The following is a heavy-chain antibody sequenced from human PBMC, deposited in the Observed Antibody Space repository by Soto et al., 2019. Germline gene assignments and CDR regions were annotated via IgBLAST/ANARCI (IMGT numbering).Heavy chain of an antibody. CDR2: IIPIFGSA. Sequence: QVQLVQSGAEVKKPGSSVKVSCKASGGTFSSYAISWVRQAPGQGLEWMGGIIPIFGSANYAQNFQGRVMITADEPPSTAYMELSSLRSDDTAVYYCARGLRAGDSNYVRFDPWGQGTLVTVSS. D-gene: IGHD4-4*01. CDR1: GGTFSSYA. J-gene: IGHJ5*02. V-gene: IGHV1-69*01. CDR3: ARGLRAGDSNYVRFDP.